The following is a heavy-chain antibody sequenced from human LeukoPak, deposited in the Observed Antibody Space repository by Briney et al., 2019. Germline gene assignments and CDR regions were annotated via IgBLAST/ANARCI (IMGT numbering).Heavy chain of an antibody. CDR2: IYTSGST. J-gene: IGHJ6*03. Sequence: SETLSLTRTVSGGSISSYYWSWIRQPPGKGLEWIGYIYTSGSTNYNPSLKSRVTISVDTSKNQFSLKLSSVTAADTAVYYCARVLAGGYSNDYYYYYYYMDVWGKGTTVTVSS. CDR3: ARVLAGGYSNDYYYYYYYMDV. CDR1: GGSISSYY. D-gene: IGHD6-13*01. V-gene: IGHV4-4*09.